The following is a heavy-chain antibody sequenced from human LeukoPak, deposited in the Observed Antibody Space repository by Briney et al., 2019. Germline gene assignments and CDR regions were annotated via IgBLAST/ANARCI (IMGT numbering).Heavy chain of an antibody. CDR1: GFTFSSYE. CDR3: ARTVVRGVMGNFDY. J-gene: IGHJ2*01. CDR2: ISSSGSTI. Sequence: GGSLRLSCAASGFTFSSYETNWVRQAPGKGLEWVSYISSSGSTIYYADSVKGRFTISRDNAKNSLYLQMNSLRAEDTAVYYCARTVVRGVMGNFDYWGRGTLVTVSS. V-gene: IGHV3-48*03. D-gene: IGHD3-10*01.